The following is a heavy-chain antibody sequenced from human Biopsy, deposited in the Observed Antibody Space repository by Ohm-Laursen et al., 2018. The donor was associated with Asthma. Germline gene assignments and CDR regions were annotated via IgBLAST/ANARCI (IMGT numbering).Heavy chain of an antibody. CDR1: GFTLSRYW. D-gene: IGHD2-2*01. J-gene: IGHJ6*02. Sequence: GSLRLSCTASGFTLSRYWLHWVRQAPGKGLVWVSRINRDGSTTSYADSVKGRFTISRDNARDTLYLQMNSLRVEDTAVYYCARDPSLTSRPSYGMDVWGQGTTVTVSS. V-gene: IGHV3-74*01. CDR3: ARDPSLTSRPSYGMDV. CDR2: INRDGSTT.